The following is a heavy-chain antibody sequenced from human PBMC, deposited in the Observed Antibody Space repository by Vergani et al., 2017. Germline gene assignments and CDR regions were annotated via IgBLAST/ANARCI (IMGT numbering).Heavy chain of an antibody. Sequence: EVQLVQSGAEVKKPGESLKISCKGSGYSFTSYWIGWVRQMPGKGLEWMGIIYPGDSDTRYSPSFQGQVTISPDKSISTAYLQWSSLKASDTAMYYCATTYYDFWSGYPLGGFDPWGQGTLVTVSS. D-gene: IGHD3-3*01. CDR3: ATTYYDFWSGYPLGGFDP. V-gene: IGHV5-51*01. J-gene: IGHJ5*02. CDR1: GYSFTSYW. CDR2: IYPGDSDT.